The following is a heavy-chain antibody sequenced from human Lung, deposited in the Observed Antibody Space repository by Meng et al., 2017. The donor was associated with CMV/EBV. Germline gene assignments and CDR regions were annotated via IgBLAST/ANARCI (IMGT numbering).Heavy chain of an antibody. Sequence: GGPLRLPCAASGFIFSNYGMHWVRQAPGKGLEWVAVIWYDGSNKYYVDSVKGRFTISRDNSKNTLYLQMNSLRAEDTAVYYCAKMMWRGSGRSSFYYGMDVWGQGTTVTVSS. D-gene: IGHD3-10*01. CDR1: GFIFSNYG. V-gene: IGHV3-33*06. J-gene: IGHJ6*02. CDR3: AKMMWRGSGRSSFYYGMDV. CDR2: IWYDGSNK.